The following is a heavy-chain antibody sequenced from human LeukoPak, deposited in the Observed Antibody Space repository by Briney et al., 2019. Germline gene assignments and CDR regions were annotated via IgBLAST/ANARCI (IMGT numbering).Heavy chain of an antibody. D-gene: IGHD3-16*01. J-gene: IGHJ5*01. V-gene: IGHV3-74*01. CDR1: GFNFSTDW. CDR3: VRGLGDS. Sequence: GGSLRLSCAASGFNFSTDWMRWGRQAPGKGPVWVSQISSDGSSATYADSVKGRFTISRDNAKNTLYLQMNSLRAEDTAVYYCVRGLGDSWGQGTQLIVSS. CDR2: ISSDGSSA.